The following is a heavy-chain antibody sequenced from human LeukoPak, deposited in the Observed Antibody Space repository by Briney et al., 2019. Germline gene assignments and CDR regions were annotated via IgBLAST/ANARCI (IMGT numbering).Heavy chain of an antibody. CDR3: ARAQRGGNRGHFDL. CDR2: IGTAGDT. V-gene: IGHV3-13*01. CDR1: GFTFSSYD. D-gene: IGHD4-23*01. J-gene: IGHJ2*01. Sequence: PGGSLRLSCAASGFTFSSYDMHWVRQATGKGLEWVSAIGTAGDTYYPGSVKGRFTISRENAKNSLYLQMNSLRAGDTAVYYCARAQRGGNRGHFDLWGRGTLVTVSS.